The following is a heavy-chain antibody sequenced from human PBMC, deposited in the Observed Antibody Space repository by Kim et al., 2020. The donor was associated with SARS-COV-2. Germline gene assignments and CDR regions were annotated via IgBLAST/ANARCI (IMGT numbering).Heavy chain of an antibody. J-gene: IGHJ5*02. V-gene: IGHV4-30-4*01. CDR3: ARVDGSSAFRFDT. CDR2: IYFSGTP. CDR1: GGSLRGGDYY. D-gene: IGHD6-6*01. Sequence: SETLSLTCAVSGGSLRGGDYYWSWIRQPPGKSLEWLGYIYFSGTPYYNPSLKSRVTMSVDTSKNQFSLKLTSMTAADTAIYYCARVDGSSAFRFDTWGPG.